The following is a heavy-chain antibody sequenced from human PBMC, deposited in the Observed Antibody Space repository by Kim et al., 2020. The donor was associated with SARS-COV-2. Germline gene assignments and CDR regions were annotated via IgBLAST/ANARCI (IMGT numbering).Heavy chain of an antibody. CDR2: IYYSGST. D-gene: IGHD5-18*01. CDR1: GGSISSYY. Sequence: SETLSLTCTVSGGSISSYYWSWIRQPPGKGLEWIGYIYYSGSTNYNPSLKSRVTISVDTSKNQFSLKLSSVTAADTAVYYCARHGYSYGYGQGVGGRYYGMDVWGQGTTVTVSS. CDR3: ARHGYSYGYGQGVGGRYYGMDV. J-gene: IGHJ6*02. V-gene: IGHV4-59*08.